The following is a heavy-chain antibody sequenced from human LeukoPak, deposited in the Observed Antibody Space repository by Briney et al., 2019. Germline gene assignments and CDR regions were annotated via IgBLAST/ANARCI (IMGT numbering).Heavy chain of an antibody. CDR1: GGSFSGYY. D-gene: IGHD4-23*01. CDR2: INHSGST. V-gene: IGHV4-34*01. J-gene: IGHJ4*02. Sequence: SETLSLTCAVYGGSFSGYYWSWIRQPPGKGLEWIGEINHSGSTNYNPSLKSRVTISVDTSKNQISLKLSSVTAADTAVYYCARARWGHFDYWGQGTLVTVSS. CDR3: ARARWGHFDY.